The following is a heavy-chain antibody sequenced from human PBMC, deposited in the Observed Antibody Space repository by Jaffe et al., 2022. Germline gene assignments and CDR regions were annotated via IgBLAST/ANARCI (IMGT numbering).Heavy chain of an antibody. CDR1: GYTFTGYY. CDR3: AREIQSRRWLQFRMNAFDI. J-gene: IGHJ3*02. D-gene: IGHD5-12*01. V-gene: IGHV1-2*06. CDR2: INPNSGGT. Sequence: QVQLVQSGAEVKKPGASVKVSCKASGYTFTGYYMHWVRQAPGQGLEWMGRINPNSGGTNYAQKFQGRVTMTRDTSISTAYMELSRLRSDDTAVYYCAREIQSRRWLQFRMNAFDIWGQGTMVTVSS.